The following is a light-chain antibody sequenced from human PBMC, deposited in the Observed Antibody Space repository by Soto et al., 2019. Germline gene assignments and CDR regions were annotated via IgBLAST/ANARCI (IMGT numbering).Light chain of an antibody. CDR3: CSYAGSYTWV. Sequence: QSALTQPHSVSGSPGQSVTISCTGTSSDVGGYDYVAWYQQYPGKAPKVMIYDVTKRPSGVPDRISGTKSGNTASLTISGLQAEDEADYYCCSYAGSYTWVFGGGIKLTVL. CDR2: DVT. CDR1: SSDVGGYDY. V-gene: IGLV2-11*01. J-gene: IGLJ3*02.